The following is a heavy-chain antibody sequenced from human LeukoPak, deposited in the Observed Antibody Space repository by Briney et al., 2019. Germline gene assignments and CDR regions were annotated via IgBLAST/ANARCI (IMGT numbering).Heavy chain of an antibody. J-gene: IGHJ4*02. D-gene: IGHD1-7*01. CDR1: GFTVSSNY. V-gene: IGHV3-53*01. CDR2: IYSGGST. Sequence: GGSLRLSCAASGFTVSSNYMSWVRQAPGKGLEWVSVIYSGGSTYYADSVKGRFTISRDNAKNSLYLQMDSLRAEDTAVYYCAREGDWNYVFDYWGQGTQVTVSS. CDR3: AREGDWNYVFDY.